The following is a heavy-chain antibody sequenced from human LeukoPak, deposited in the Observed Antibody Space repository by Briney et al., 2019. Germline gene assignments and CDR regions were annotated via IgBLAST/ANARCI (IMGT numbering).Heavy chain of an antibody. J-gene: IGHJ4*02. CDR3: ARDDDQQYYFDY. Sequence: GGSLRLSCAASGFTFSSYAIHWVRQAPGKGLEWVAVISYDGSNKYYADSVKGRFTISRDNSKNTLYLQMNSLRAEDTAVYYCARDDDQQYYFDYWGQGTLVTVSS. D-gene: IGHD2-2*01. CDR1: GFTFSSYA. CDR2: ISYDGSNK. V-gene: IGHV3-30-3*01.